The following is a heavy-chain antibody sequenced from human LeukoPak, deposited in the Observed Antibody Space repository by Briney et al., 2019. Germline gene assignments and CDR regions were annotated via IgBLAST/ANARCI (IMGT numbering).Heavy chain of an antibody. D-gene: IGHD3-3*01. CDR1: GYTFTDYY. V-gene: IGHV1-8*03. J-gene: IGHJ5*02. Sequence: ASVKVSCKASGYTFTDYYINWVRQAPGQGLEWMGWMSPDSGDTGYAHKFQGRVTITRNTSITTAYMELRSLTFEDTAVYYCARVRLRNGYNWFDPWGQGTLVTVSS. CDR3: ARVRLRNGYNWFDP. CDR2: MSPDSGDT.